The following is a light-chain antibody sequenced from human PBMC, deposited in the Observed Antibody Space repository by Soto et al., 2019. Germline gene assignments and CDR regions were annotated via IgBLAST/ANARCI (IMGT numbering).Light chain of an antibody. Sequence: NFMLTQPHSVSESPGKTVTISCTRSSGSIGSNYVQWYQQRPGSAPTTVIYEDNQRPSGVPDRFSGSKTDTSASLAISGLQPEDEADYYCSVWDDSLSAWVFGGGTQLTVL. J-gene: IGLJ3*02. V-gene: IGLV6-57*03. CDR1: SGSIGSNY. CDR3: SVWDDSLSAWV. CDR2: EDN.